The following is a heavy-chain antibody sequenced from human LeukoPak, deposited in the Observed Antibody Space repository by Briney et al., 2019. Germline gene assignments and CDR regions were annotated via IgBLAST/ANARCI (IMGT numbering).Heavy chain of an antibody. V-gene: IGHV3-30*03. CDR2: ISYDGSNK. CDR1: GFTFSSYG. CDR3: ASGGRGTYYGSGSYVDF. J-gene: IGHJ4*02. D-gene: IGHD3-10*01. Sequence: GGSLRLSCAASGFTFSSYGMHWVRQAPGKGLEWVAVISYDGSNKYYADSAKGRFTISRDNSKNTLYLQMNSLRAEDTAVYYCASGGRGTYYGSGSYVDFWGQGTLVTVSS.